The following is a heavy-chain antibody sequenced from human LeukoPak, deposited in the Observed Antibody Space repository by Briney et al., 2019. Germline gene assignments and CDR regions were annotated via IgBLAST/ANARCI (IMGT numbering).Heavy chain of an antibody. CDR2: ISTSKGNT. Sequence: ASVKVSCKASGYTFTSYGISWVRQAPGQGLEWMGWISTSKGNTIYAQKLQGRVTMTTDTSKSTAYMELRSLRSDDTAVYYCARDKRYAFDIWGQGTMVTVSS. J-gene: IGHJ3*02. V-gene: IGHV1-18*01. D-gene: IGHD6-25*01. CDR3: ARDKRYAFDI. CDR1: GYTFTSYG.